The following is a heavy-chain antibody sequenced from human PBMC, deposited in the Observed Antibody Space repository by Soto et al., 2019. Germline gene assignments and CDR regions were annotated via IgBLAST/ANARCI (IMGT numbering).Heavy chain of an antibody. D-gene: IGHD3-22*01. CDR2: ISYDGNNK. Sequence: QVLLVESGGGVVQPGGSLRLSCAASGFTFRTYSMHWVRQVPGKGLEWVAVISYDGNNKYYADSVRGRFTISRDNSVDTLNLQMNFLRPEETAVDYCAGVYYYDSSGLSSLILNYDHWGQGTLVTVSS. CDR1: GFTFRTYS. CDR3: AGVYYYDSSGLSSLILNYDH. J-gene: IGHJ4*02. V-gene: IGHV3-30-3*01.